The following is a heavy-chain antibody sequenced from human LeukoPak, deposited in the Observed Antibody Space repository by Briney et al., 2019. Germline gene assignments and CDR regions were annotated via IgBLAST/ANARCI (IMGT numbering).Heavy chain of an antibody. Sequence: GGSLRLSCAASGFTVSSNYMSWVRQAPGKGLEWVSVIYSGGSTYYADSVKGRFTISRDNSKNTLYLQMNSLRAEDTAVYYCARGRLWFGEFNYFDYWGQGTLVTVSS. CDR3: ARGRLWFGEFNYFDY. CDR2: IYSGGST. D-gene: IGHD3-10*01. J-gene: IGHJ4*02. CDR1: GFTVSSNY. V-gene: IGHV3-53*01.